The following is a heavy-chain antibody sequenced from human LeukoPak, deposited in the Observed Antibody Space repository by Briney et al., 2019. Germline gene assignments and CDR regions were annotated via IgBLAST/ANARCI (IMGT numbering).Heavy chain of an antibody. D-gene: IGHD3-10*01. CDR1: GFTFSDYG. Sequence: GGSLRLSCAASGFTFSDYGMHWVRQAPVKGLEWVAVISYDGRNKYYVDSVKGRFAISRDNSKDTLYLQMDSLRTEDTAVYYCVVYPSKVGELSTRDHWGQGTLVTVSS. CDR2: ISYDGRNK. J-gene: IGHJ4*02. V-gene: IGHV3-30*03. CDR3: VVYPSKVGELSTRDH.